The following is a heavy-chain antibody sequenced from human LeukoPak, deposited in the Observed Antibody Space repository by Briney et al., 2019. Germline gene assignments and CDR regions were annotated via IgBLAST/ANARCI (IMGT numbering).Heavy chain of an antibody. D-gene: IGHD5-24*01. CDR3: ARDSLSAEMATIIVSSINFDY. V-gene: IGHV3-21*01. Sequence: KPGGSLRLSCAASGFTFSSYSMNWVRQAPGEGLEWVSSISSSSSYIYYADSVKGRFTISRDNAKNSLYLQMNSLRAEDTAVYYCARDSLSAEMATIIVSSINFDYWGQGTLVTVSS. J-gene: IGHJ4*02. CDR2: ISSSSSYI. CDR1: GFTFSSYS.